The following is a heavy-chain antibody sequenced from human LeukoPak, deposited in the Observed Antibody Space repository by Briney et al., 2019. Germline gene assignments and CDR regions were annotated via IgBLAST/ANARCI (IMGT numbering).Heavy chain of an antibody. CDR3: AREMYYYDSSGYYHAFDI. CDR2: INLSGST. Sequence: SETLSLSCAGEGGSFSGYSWSWIRQPPGKGLYRIGEINLSGSTNYNPSLKSRVTISVDTSKNQFSLKLSSVTAADTAVYYCAREMYYYDSSGYYHAFDIWGQGTMVTVSS. D-gene: IGHD3-22*01. CDR1: GGSFSGYS. V-gene: IGHV4-34*01. J-gene: IGHJ3*02.